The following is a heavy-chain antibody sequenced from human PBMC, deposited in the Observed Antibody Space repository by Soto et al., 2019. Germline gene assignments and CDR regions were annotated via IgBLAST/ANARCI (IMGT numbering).Heavy chain of an antibody. D-gene: IGHD3-3*01. CDR1: GFTFSSYA. CDR3: VKEQDDFGIGYNWFDP. CDR2: ISSNGGST. J-gene: IGHJ5*02. V-gene: IGHV3-64D*09. Sequence: GGSLRLSCSASGFTFSSYAMHWVRQAPGKGLEYVSAISSNGGSTYYADSVKGRFTISRDNSKNTLYLQMSSLRAEDTAVYYCVKEQDDFGIGYNWFDPWGQGTLVTVSS.